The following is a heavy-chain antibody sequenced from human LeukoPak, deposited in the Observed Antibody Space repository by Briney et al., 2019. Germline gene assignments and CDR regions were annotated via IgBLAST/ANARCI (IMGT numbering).Heavy chain of an antibody. CDR1: GGSINSGNYY. V-gene: IGHV4-31*03. D-gene: IGHD5-24*01. CDR3: ARDLGGDGYNLRNWFDP. Sequence: KCSETLSLTCTVSGGSINSGNYYWSWIRQHPGKGLEWIGYMSYSGSRYYNPPLKSRVTISIDLSKNQFSLKLSSVTAADTAVYYCARDLGGDGYNLRNWFDPWGQGTLVTVSS. J-gene: IGHJ5*02. CDR2: MSYSGSR.